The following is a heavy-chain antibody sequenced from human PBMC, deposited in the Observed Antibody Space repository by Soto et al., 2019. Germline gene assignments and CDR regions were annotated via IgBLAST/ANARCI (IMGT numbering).Heavy chain of an antibody. CDR1: GGTFSSYA. D-gene: IGHD1-20*01. V-gene: IGHV1-69*13. CDR2: IIPIFGTA. CDR3: ARGLPPDNWNRPPAYYYGMDV. J-gene: IGHJ6*02. Sequence: SVKVSCKASGGTFSSYAISWVRQAPGQGLEWMGGIIPIFGTANYAQKFQGRVTITADESTSTAYMELSSLRSEDTAVYYCARGLPPDNWNRPPAYYYGMDVWGQGTTVTVSS.